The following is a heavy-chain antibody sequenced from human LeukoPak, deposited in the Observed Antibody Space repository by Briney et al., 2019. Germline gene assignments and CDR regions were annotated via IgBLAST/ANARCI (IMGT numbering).Heavy chain of an antibody. CDR2: IRSDGSNK. J-gene: IGHJ4*02. V-gene: IGHV3-30*02. D-gene: IGHD6-19*01. CDR3: ARILDSAWGELGY. CDR1: GFSFSSYG. Sequence: GGSLRLSCVASGFSFSSYGMHWVRQAPGKGLEWMAFIRSDGSNKYYADSVKGRFTISRDNSKNTLYLQMNSLRAEDTAVYYCARILDSAWGELGYWGQGTLVTVSS.